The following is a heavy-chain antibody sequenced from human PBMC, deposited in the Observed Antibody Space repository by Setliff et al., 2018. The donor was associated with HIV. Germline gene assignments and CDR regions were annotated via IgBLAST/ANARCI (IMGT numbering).Heavy chain of an antibody. CDR2: ISSSSSYT. D-gene: IGHD2-15*01. CDR3: AKCGGVTCYSASWYFDY. CDR1: GFTFSDYY. V-gene: IGHV3-11*06. J-gene: IGHJ4*02. Sequence: PGGSLRLSCAASGFTFSDYYMSWIRQAPGKGLEWVSYISSSSSYTNYADSVKGRFTISRDNAKSSLYLQMNSLRAEDTAVYYCAKCGGVTCYSASWYFDYWGQGTLVTVSS.